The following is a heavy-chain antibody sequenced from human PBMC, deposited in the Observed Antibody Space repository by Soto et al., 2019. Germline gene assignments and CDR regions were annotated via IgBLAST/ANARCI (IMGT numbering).Heavy chain of an antibody. CDR1: GFTFSSYA. J-gene: IGHJ6*02. V-gene: IGHV3-7*01. CDR3: ARGNWNYYYGFDV. CDR2: IKPDGGEQ. Sequence: PGGSLRLSCAASGFTFSSYAMTWVRQAPGKGSEWVANIKPDGGEQYYVDSVKGRFTISRDNANNSLYLQMNSLRAEDTAVYFCARGNWNYYYGFDVWGQGTTVTVSS. D-gene: IGHD1-20*01.